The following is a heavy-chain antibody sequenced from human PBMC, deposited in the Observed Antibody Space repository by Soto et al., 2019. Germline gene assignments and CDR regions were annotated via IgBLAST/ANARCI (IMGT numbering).Heavy chain of an antibody. D-gene: IGHD6-19*01. CDR2: IYYSGST. V-gene: IGHV4-31*01. CDR1: GGSIRSGGYY. CDR3: ARYHSSGWYYWFDP. J-gene: IGHJ5*02. Sequence: QVQLQESGPGLVKPSQTLSLTCTVSGGSIRSGGYYWSWIRQHPGKGLEWIGYIYYSGSTYYNPSLKSLVTISVDTSKNQFSLKLSSVTAADTAVYYCARYHSSGWYYWFDPWGQGTLVTVSS.